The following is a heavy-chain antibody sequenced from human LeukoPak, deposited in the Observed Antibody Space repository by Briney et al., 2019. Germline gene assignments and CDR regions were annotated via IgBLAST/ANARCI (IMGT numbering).Heavy chain of an antibody. CDR3: ARVMNRGYYFDY. J-gene: IGHJ4*02. CDR1: GFTLSSNY. Sequence: GGSLRLSCAASGFTLSSNYMSWVRQAPGKGLEWVSVIYTGGSTYYADSVKGRFTISRDNSKNTLYLQMNSLRAEDTAVYYCARVMNRGYYFDYWGQGTLVTVSS. D-gene: IGHD1/OR15-1a*01. V-gene: IGHV3-66*01. CDR2: IYTGGST.